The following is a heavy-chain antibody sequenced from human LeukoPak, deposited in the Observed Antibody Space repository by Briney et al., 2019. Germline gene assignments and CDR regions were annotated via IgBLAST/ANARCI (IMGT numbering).Heavy chain of an antibody. CDR2: IRYDGSNK. CDR3: VKDWSNSGWYFDY. J-gene: IGHJ4*02. D-gene: IGHD6-19*01. CDR1: GFTFSSYG. Sequence: PVGSLRLSCAASGFTFSSYGMHWVRQAPGKGLEWVAFIRYDGSNKYYADSVKGRFTISRDNSKNTLYLQVNSLRAEDTAVYYCVKDWSNSGWYFDYWGQGTLVTVSS. V-gene: IGHV3-30*02.